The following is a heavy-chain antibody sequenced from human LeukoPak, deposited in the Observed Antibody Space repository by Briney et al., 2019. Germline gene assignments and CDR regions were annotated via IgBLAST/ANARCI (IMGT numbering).Heavy chain of an antibody. CDR2: INAGNGNT. D-gene: IGHD6-13*01. CDR1: GYTFTSYA. CDR3: ARGVGQQLAT. J-gene: IGHJ4*02. Sequence: GGSLRLSCAASGYTFTSYAMHWVRQAPGQRLEWMGWINAGNGNTKYSQEFQGRVTITRDTSASTAYMELSSLRSEDMAVYYCARGVGQQLATWGQGTLVTVSS. V-gene: IGHV1-3*03.